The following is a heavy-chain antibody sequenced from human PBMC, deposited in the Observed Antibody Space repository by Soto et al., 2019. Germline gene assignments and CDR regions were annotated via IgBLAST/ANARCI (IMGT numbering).Heavy chain of an antibody. CDR3: ARDGRSVEQQLVILHWFDP. J-gene: IGHJ5*02. D-gene: IGHD6-13*01. V-gene: IGHV3-11*01. CDR2: ISSSGSTI. Sequence: QVQLVESGGGLVKPGGSLRLSCAASGFTFSDYYMSWIRQAPGKGLEWVSYISSSGSTIYYADSVKGRFTISRDNAKKSLYLEMNSLRAEDTAVYYCARDGRSVEQQLVILHWFDPWGQGTLVTVSS. CDR1: GFTFSDYY.